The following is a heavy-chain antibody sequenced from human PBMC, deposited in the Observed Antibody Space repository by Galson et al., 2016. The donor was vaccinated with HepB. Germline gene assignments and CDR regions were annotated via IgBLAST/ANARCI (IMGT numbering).Heavy chain of an antibody. V-gene: IGHV3-23*01. CDR2: ISGSGDRR. Sequence: SLRLSCAASGFTFSRYAMSWVRQAPGKGLEWVSVISGSGDRRYYADSVKGRFIISRDNSKNTVYLQMNSLRVGDTAVYYCAKDLDIVVVPSAIDYWGQGTLVTVSS. J-gene: IGHJ4*02. CDR1: GFTFSRYA. CDR3: AKDLDIVVVPSAIDY. D-gene: IGHD2-2*01.